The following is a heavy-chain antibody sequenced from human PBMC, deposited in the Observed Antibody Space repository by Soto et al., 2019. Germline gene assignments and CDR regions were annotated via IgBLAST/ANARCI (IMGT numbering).Heavy chain of an antibody. CDR2: IYYSGST. J-gene: IGHJ4*02. CDR1: GGSISSYY. V-gene: IGHV4-59*01. Sequence: QVQLQESGPGLVKPSETLSLTCTVSGGSISSYYWYWIRQPPGKGLEWIGYIYYSGSTNYNPSLKRRVTISVDTSKYQFSLKLSSVPAADTAVYYCARVGYCSGGSCLDSWGQGTLVTVSS. D-gene: IGHD2-15*01. CDR3: ARVGYCSGGSCLDS.